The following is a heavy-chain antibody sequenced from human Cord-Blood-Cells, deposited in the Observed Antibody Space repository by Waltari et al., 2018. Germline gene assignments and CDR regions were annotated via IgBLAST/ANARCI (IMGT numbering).Heavy chain of an antibody. V-gene: IGHV3-21*01. Sequence: EVQLVESGGGLVKSGGSLRLSCAASGFTFSSYSMNWVRQDPGKGLEWGSYTRSSNSYIYYADSVKGRFTISRDNAKNSLYLRMNSLRDEDTSVYYCARDGEYSSSFFAFDIWGQGTMVTVSS. CDR1: GFTFSSYS. J-gene: IGHJ3*02. CDR2: TRSSNSYI. D-gene: IGHD6-6*01. CDR3: ARDGEYSSSFFAFDI.